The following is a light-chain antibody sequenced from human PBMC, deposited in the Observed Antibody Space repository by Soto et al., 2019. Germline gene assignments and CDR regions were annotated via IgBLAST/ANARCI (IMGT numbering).Light chain of an antibody. CDR2: EGG. Sequence: QSVLTQPASVSGSPGQSIALSCTGTSSDVGTYNLVSWYQQHPGNAPKLLISEGGKRPSGVSDRFSGSKSGNTASLTISGLQAEDEADYYCCSFAAGNTYVFGTGTKVTVL. CDR1: SSDVGTYNL. J-gene: IGLJ1*01. CDR3: CSFAAGNTYV. V-gene: IGLV2-23*01.